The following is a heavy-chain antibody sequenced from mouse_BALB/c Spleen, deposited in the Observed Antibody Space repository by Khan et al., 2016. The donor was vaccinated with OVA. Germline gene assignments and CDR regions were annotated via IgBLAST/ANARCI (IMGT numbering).Heavy chain of an antibody. CDR3: TRPAYDGYYDY. CDR1: GYTFTDYA. V-gene: IGHV1S137*01. Sequence: QVQLKQSGPELVRPGVSVKISCKGSGYTFTDYAMHWVKQSHAKSLEWIGLISTYSGNTNYRQKFQGKATMTVEKSSSPAYMELARWTSEDSAIYHCTRPAYDGYYDYWGQGTTLTVSS. CDR2: ISTYSGNT. D-gene: IGHD2-3*01. J-gene: IGHJ2*01.